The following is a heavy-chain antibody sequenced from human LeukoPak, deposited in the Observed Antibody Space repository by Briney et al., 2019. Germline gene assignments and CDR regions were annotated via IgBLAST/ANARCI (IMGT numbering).Heavy chain of an antibody. V-gene: IGHV4-34*01. CDR2: INHSGST. CDR1: GGSFSGYY. Sequence: SETLSLTCAVYGGSFSGYYWSWIRQPPGKGLEWIGEINHSGSTNYNPSLKSRVTISVDTSKNQFSLKLSSVTAADTAVYYCARLRYSEGYSGGYFDYWGQGTLVTVSS. J-gene: IGHJ4*02. CDR3: ARLRYSEGYSGGYFDY. D-gene: IGHD5-18*01.